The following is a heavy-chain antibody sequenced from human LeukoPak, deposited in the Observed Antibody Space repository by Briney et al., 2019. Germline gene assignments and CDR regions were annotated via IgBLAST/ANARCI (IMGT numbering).Heavy chain of an antibody. CDR3: ARQLEDY. D-gene: IGHD1-1*01. CDR1: GGSISNYF. J-gene: IGHJ4*02. Sequence: SETLSLTCTVSGGSISNYFWSWIRQAPGKGLEYIGFIYYSGNTNYNPSFKSRVTISVDTSKKQFSLKLSSVTAADTAVYYCARQLEDYWGQGTLVTVSS. V-gene: IGHV4-59*08. CDR2: IYYSGNT.